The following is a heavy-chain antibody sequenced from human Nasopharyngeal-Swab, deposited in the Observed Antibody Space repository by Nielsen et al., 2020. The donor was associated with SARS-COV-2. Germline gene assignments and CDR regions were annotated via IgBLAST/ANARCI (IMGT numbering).Heavy chain of an antibody. Sequence: GESLKISCVASGFTFSSYAMHWVRQAPGKGLEWVAVISYDGSNKYYADSVKGRFTISRDNSKNTLYLQMNSLRAEDTAVYYCARDRVGWSIDYWGQGTLVTVSS. CDR3: ARDRVGWSIDY. CDR1: GFTFSSYA. V-gene: IGHV3-30*04. CDR2: ISYDGSNK. J-gene: IGHJ4*02. D-gene: IGHD2-15*01.